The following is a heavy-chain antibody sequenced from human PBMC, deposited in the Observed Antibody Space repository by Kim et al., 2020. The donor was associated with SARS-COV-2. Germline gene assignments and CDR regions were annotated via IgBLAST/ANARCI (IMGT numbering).Heavy chain of an antibody. CDR1: GFTFSSYS. Sequence: GGSLRLSCAVSGFTFSSYSMNWVRQAPGRGLEWVSSISSSSGFIYYADSVKGRFTISRDNAKNSLYLLMNSLRAEDTAVYYCARDSRVATLEYYYYY. D-gene: IGHD5-12*01. J-gene: IGHJ6*01. CDR3: ARDSRVATLEYYYYY. CDR2: ISSSSGFI. V-gene: IGHV3-21*01.